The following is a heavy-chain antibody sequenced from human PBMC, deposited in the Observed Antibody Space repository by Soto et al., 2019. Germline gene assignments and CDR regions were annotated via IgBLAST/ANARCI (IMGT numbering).Heavy chain of an antibody. CDR1: GYTFTDYD. V-gene: IGHV1-2*04. CDR3: ARAQSFYFDY. Sequence: ASVKVSCRASGYTFTDYDMHWVRQAPGHGLEWVGWINPNSGGTNYAQNFQGWVTMTRDTSISTAYMELSRLRSDETAVYYCARAQSFYFDYWGQGTLVTVSS. J-gene: IGHJ4*02. CDR2: INPNSGGT.